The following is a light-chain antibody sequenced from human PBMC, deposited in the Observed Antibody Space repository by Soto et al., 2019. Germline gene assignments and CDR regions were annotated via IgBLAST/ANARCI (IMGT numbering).Light chain of an antibody. J-gene: IGLJ2*01. CDR2: DVS. Sequence: QSVLTQPASVSGSPGQSITISCTGTSSDVGGYNYVSWYQQHPGKAPKLIIFDVSNRPSGVSNRFSGSKSGNTASLTISGLQGEDEADYYCNSYTSGSTLVFGGGTKLTVL. V-gene: IGLV2-14*01. CDR3: NSYTSGSTLV. CDR1: SSDVGGYNY.